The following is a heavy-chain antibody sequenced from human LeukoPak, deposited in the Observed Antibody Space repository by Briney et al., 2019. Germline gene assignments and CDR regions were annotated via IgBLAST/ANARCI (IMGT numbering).Heavy chain of an antibody. CDR2: LYAGGDK. CDR3: ARSGVTIFRAYYYGMDV. D-gene: IGHD3-9*01. V-gene: IGHV3-53*01. Sequence: GGSLRLSCAASGFSFNNNYMNWVRQAPGKGLEWVSVLYAGGDKYYADSAKGRFTISRDSSKNTLYLQMNSLRVEDTAVYYCARSGVTIFRAYYYGMDVWGQGTTVTVSS. CDR1: GFSFNNNY. J-gene: IGHJ6*02.